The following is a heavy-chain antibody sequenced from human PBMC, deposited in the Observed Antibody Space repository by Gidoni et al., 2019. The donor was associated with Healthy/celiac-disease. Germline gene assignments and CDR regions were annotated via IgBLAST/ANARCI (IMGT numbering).Heavy chain of an antibody. V-gene: IGHV3-23*01. D-gene: IGHD4-17*01. CDR1: GFTFSTYG. CDR2: ISGSGGST. Sequence: EVQLLESGGGLVQPGGSLRLSCAASGFTFSTYGMRWVRQAPGKGLEWVSAISGSGGSTYYADSVKGRFTISRDNSKNTLYLQMNSLRAEDTAVYYCAKRRYGDLDYWGQGTLVTVSS. CDR3: AKRRYGDLDY. J-gene: IGHJ4*02.